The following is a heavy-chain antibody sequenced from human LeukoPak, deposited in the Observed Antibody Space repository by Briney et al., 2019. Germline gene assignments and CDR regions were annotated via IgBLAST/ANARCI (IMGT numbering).Heavy chain of an antibody. J-gene: IGHJ4*02. CDR2: IYNSGST. V-gene: IGHV4-59*08. CDR3: ARQAGGNSGPFDY. Sequence: PSETLSLTCTVSGGSISSYYWSWIRQPPGKGLEWIGYIYNSGSTNYNPSLKSRVTISVDTSKNRFSLKLSSVTAADTAVYYCARQAGGNSGPFDYWGQGTVVTVSS. CDR1: GGSISSYY. D-gene: IGHD4-23*01.